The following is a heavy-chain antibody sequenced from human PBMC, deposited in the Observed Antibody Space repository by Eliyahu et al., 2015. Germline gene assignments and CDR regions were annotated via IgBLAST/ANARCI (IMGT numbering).Heavy chain of an antibody. V-gene: IGHV4-34*01. CDR1: GGSFSGYY. D-gene: IGHD3-22*01. CDR2: INHSGST. J-gene: IGHJ4*02. CDR3: ARLNYYDSSGLDY. Sequence: QVQLQQWGAGLLKPSETLSLTCAVYGGSFSGYYWSWIRQPPGKGLEWIGEINHSGSTNYNPSLKSRVTILVDTSKNQFSLKLSSVTAADTAVYYCARLNYYDSSGLDYWGQGTLVTVSS.